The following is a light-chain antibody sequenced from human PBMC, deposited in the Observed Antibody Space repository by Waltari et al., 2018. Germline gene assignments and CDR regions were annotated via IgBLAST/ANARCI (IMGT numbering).Light chain of an antibody. Sequence: DIVLTQSPGTLSLSPGERATLSCRASQNLIGSYLACFQQKPGQAPSLLICGASRRAPDIPARFSGSGSGTDFTLTITSLEPEDFAVYYCQQYGTSPPFTFGQGTKLEIK. CDR3: QQYGTSPPFT. V-gene: IGKV3-20*01. J-gene: IGKJ2*01. CDR1: QNLIGSY. CDR2: GAS.